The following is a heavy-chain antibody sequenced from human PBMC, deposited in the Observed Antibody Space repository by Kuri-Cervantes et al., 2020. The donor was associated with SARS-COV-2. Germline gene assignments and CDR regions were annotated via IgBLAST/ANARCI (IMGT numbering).Heavy chain of an antibody. V-gene: IGHV1-69*04. CDR3: AREGGGDTVYWLDP. CDR1: GVTFNTET. J-gene: IGHJ5*02. D-gene: IGHD3-16*01. CDR2: IVPILGLP. Sequence: SVKVSCKASGVTFNTETFSWVRQAPGQGLEWMGRIVPILGLPNYAQKFQGRVIITADHSTSTVYMELSSLISEDTAMYYCAREGGGDTVYWLDPWGQGTLVTVSS.